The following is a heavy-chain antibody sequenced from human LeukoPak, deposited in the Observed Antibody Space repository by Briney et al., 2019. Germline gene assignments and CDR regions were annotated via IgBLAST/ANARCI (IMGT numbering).Heavy chain of an antibody. CDR3: AKDWELGS. D-gene: IGHD1-26*01. J-gene: IGHJ5*02. CDR1: GASINSYY. Sequence: SETLSLTCSVSGASINSYYWNWIRQPPGKGLEWIGNTYNSGSTNYNPSLKSRVTISLDTSKNQFYLKMSSVTAADTAVYYCAKDWELGSWGQGTLVTVSS. V-gene: IGHV4-59*01. CDR2: TYNSGST.